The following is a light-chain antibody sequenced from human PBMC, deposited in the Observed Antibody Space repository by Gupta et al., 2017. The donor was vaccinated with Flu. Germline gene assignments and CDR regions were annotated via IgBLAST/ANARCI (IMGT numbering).Light chain of an antibody. CDR2: DNN. CDR3: SAWDDSRNGLV. J-gene: IGLJ2*01. Sequence: QSVLTPPPSASGPPGQRFTISCSGRRSNLGSNTVTWFQRLPGPAPKLLISDNNQRPSAVPDRFSGSKSGTAAALATSGLQAEDEADYYCSAWDDSRNGLVFGGGTKLTVL. V-gene: IGLV1-44*01. CDR1: RSNLGSNT.